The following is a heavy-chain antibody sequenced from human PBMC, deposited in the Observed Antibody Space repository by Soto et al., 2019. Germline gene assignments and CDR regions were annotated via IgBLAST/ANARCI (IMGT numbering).Heavy chain of an antibody. J-gene: IGHJ6*02. Sequence: PGESLKISCKGSGYSFTSYWISWVRQMPGKGLEWMGRIDPSDSYTNYSPSFQGHVTISADKSISTAYLQWSSLKASDTAMYYCATQRVVPASRNYYYYYGMDVWGQGTTVTVSS. CDR3: ATQRVVPASRNYYYYYGMDV. V-gene: IGHV5-10-1*01. D-gene: IGHD2-2*01. CDR1: GYSFTSYW. CDR2: IDPSDSYT.